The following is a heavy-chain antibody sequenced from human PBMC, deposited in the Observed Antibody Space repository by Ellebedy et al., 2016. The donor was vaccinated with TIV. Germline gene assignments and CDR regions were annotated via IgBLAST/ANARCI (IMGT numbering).Heavy chain of an antibody. Sequence: SETLSLXXTVSGASVSRSTHYWGWIRQPPGKGLEWIGSIYYTGSTYYKPSLKSRVTISVDTSKNHFSLKLSSVTAADTAMYYCASKAVGGDTALYTPDYWGQGTLVTVSS. CDR3: ASKAVGGDTALYTPDY. D-gene: IGHD5-18*01. J-gene: IGHJ4*02. V-gene: IGHV4-39*02. CDR1: GASVSRSTHY. CDR2: IYYTGST.